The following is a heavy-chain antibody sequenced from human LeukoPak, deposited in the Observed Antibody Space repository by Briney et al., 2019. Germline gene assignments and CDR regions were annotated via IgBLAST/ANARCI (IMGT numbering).Heavy chain of an antibody. J-gene: IGHJ4*02. V-gene: IGHV4-34*01. CDR3: ARRAWDYDILTGYYWDFDY. D-gene: IGHD3-9*01. Sequence: SETLSLTCAVYGESFSGYYWNWIRQPPGKGLEWIGEVNHSGSTNYNPSLKSRVTISVDTSKNQFSLKLSSVTAADTAVYYCARRAWDYDILTGYYWDFDYWGQGTLVTVSS. CDR1: GESFSGYY. CDR2: VNHSGST.